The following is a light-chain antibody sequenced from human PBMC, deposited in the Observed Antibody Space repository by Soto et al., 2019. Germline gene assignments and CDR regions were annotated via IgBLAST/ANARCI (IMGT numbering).Light chain of an antibody. CDR3: QQCYSTPFT. CDR1: QSISSY. V-gene: IGKV1-39*01. Sequence: EIQLAKPPAAVTASVEDRITSNCRASQSISSYLDWYQQKPGIAPKLLIYAASSLQSGVPARFSGSGSGTDFTLTISRLEPEDFATYYCQQCYSTPFTFGQGTKVDIK. CDR2: AAS. J-gene: IGKJ3*01.